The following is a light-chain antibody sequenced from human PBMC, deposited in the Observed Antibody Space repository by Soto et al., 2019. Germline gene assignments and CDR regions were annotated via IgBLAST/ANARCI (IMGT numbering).Light chain of an antibody. Sequence: VLTQSPATLSLSPGERATLSCRASQSVDIYLAWYQQRPGQPPRLLIYDASNRATGIPARFSGSGSGTDFTLTISSLEPEDFAVYSCQQRKHWPPLTFGGGTRVEIK. J-gene: IGKJ4*01. CDR2: DAS. V-gene: IGKV3-11*01. CDR1: QSVDIY. CDR3: QQRKHWPPLT.